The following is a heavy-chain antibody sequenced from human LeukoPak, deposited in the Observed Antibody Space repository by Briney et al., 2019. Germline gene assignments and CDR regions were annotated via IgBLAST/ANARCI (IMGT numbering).Heavy chain of an antibody. V-gene: IGHV3-23*01. J-gene: IGHJ4*02. CDR3: AKESIAYYYDSSGWVDY. Sequence: GGSLRLSCAASGFTFSSYAMSWVRQAPGKGLEWVSAISGSGGSTYYADSVKGRFTISRDNSKNTLYLQMNSLRAEDTAVYYCAKESIAYYYDSSGWVDYWGQGTLVTVSS. CDR1: GFTFSSYA. CDR2: ISGSGGST. D-gene: IGHD3-22*01.